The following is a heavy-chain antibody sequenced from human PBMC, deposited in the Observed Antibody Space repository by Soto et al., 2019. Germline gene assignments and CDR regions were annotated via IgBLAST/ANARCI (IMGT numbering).Heavy chain of an antibody. D-gene: IGHD3-3*01. CDR3: ARDLPLTDFWSGPILDNWFDP. Sequence: GASVKVSCKASGGTFSSYAISWVRQAPGQGLEWMGGIIPIFGTANYAQKFQGRVTITADESTSTAYMELSSLRSEDTAVYYCARDLPLTDFWSGPILDNWFDPWGQGTLVTVSS. V-gene: IGHV1-69*13. J-gene: IGHJ5*02. CDR1: GGTFSSYA. CDR2: IIPIFGTA.